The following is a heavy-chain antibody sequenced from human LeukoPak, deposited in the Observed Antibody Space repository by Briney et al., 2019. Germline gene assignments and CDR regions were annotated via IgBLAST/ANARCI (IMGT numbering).Heavy chain of an antibody. CDR3: ARVPNGGNYIGDY. D-gene: IGHD4-23*01. CDR1: GFTFSSYA. J-gene: IGHJ4*02. V-gene: IGHV3-23*01. CDR2: ISASGGST. Sequence: GGSLRLSCAASGFTFSSYAMSWVRQAPGKGLEWVSAISASGGSTYYADSVKGRFTISRDNSKNTLYLQMNSLRAEDTAVYYCARVPNGGNYIGDYWGQGTLVTVSS.